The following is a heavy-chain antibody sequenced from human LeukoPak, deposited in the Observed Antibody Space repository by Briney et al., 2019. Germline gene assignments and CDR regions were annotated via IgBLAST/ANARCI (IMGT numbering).Heavy chain of an antibody. V-gene: IGHV1-18*01. CDR2: ISAYNGNT. J-gene: IGHJ4*02. D-gene: IGHD3-22*01. Sequence: GASVKVSCKASGYTFTSYGISWVRQAPGQWLEWMGWISAYNGNTNYAQKLQGRVTMTTDTSTSTAYMELRSLRSDDTAVYYCARDPYYYDSSGTLDYWGQGTLVTVSS. CDR1: GYTFTSYG. CDR3: ARDPYYYDSSGTLDY.